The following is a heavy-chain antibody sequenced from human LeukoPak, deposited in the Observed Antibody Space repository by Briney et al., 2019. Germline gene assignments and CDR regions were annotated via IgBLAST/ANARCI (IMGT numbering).Heavy chain of an antibody. D-gene: IGHD3-3*01. CDR3: ARVYYDFWSGYYPYYYYYMDV. J-gene: IGHJ6*03. CDR2: IYYSGST. V-gene: IGHV4-59*01. Sequence: PSETLSLTCTVSGGSISSYYWSWIRQSPGKGLEWIGYIYYSGSTNYNPSLKSRVTISVDTSRNQFSLKLSSVTAADTAVYYCARVYYDFWSGYYPYYYYYMDVWGKGTTVTVSS. CDR1: GGSISSYY.